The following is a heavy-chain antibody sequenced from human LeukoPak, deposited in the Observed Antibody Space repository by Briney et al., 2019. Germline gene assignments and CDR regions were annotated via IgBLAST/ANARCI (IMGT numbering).Heavy chain of an antibody. J-gene: IGHJ4*02. Sequence: WMGGIIPIFGTANYAQKFQGRVTITADESTSTAYMELSSLRSEDTAVYYCARDSGGSGSYNWGQGTLVTVSS. V-gene: IGHV1-69*01. CDR3: ARDSGGSGSYN. CDR2: IIPIFGTA. D-gene: IGHD3-10*01.